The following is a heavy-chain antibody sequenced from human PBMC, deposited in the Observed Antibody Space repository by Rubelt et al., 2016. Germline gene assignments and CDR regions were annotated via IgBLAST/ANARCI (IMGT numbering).Heavy chain of an antibody. CDR3: AGGPSGAYDVHLDY. Sequence: VQLVESGGDLVKPGGSLRLTCAGSGFTFNDAWMSWVRQAPGQGLEWIGEIHHRGSTNYNPSLKSRVTISVDKSKNLCSRRLSSVTAADTAMDYCAGGPSGAYDVHLDYWGQGSLVTVSS. V-gene: IGHV4-4*02. D-gene: IGHD5-12*01. J-gene: IGHJ4*02. CDR1: GFTFNDAW. CDR2: IHHRGST.